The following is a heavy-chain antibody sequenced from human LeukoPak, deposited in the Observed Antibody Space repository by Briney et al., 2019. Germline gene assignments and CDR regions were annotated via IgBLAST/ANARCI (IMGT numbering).Heavy chain of an antibody. J-gene: IGHJ4*02. CDR2: IQYGGRT. CDR1: GGSINNYY. CDR3: ARLLTTVIYFDY. D-gene: IGHD4-17*01. Sequence: SETLSLTCTVSGGSINNYYWSWIRQPPGKGLEWIGYIQYGGRTYYSPSLKSRVTISMDLSKIQFSLKMSSVTAADTAVYYCARLLTTVIYFDYWGQGTPVTVSP. V-gene: IGHV4-59*01.